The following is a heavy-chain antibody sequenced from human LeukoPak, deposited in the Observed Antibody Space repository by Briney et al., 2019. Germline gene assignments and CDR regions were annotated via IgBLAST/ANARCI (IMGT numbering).Heavy chain of an antibody. V-gene: IGHV3-11*03. J-gene: IGHJ4*02. D-gene: IGHD2-2*01. Sequence: GGSLRLSCAASGFTFSDYYMSWIRQAPGKGLEWVSYISGSSTHINYADSVKGRFTISRDNAKKSLYLQMNSLRAEDTAVYYCATPGLLGYCSSAICAPPGYWGQGTLVTVSS. CDR3: ATPGLLGYCSSAICAPPGY. CDR1: GFTFSDYY. CDR2: ISGSSTHI.